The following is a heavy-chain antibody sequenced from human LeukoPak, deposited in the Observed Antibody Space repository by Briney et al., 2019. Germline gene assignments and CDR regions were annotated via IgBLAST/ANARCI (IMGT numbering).Heavy chain of an antibody. CDR1: GLTFSDYA. V-gene: IGHV3-23*01. CDR2: ISGNGVNT. J-gene: IGHJ6*02. CDR3: AKDLRDNRGGNCMDV. Sequence: GGSLRLSCAASGLTFSDYAMTWVRQAPGKGLEWVSTISGNGVNTYYADSVKGRFTISRDNSKDTLYLQMHSLRAEDTAVDYCAKDLRDNRGGNCMDVWGQGATVTVSS. D-gene: IGHD2/OR15-2a*01.